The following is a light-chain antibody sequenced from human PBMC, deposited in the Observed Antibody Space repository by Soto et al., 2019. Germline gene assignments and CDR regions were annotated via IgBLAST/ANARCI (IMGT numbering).Light chain of an antibody. J-gene: IGKJ3*01. CDR2: AAS. Sequence: DIQLTQSPSFLSASVGDRVTITCRASQGISSYLAWYQQKPGKAPKLLIYAASTLQSGVPSRFSGSGSGTEFTLTISSLQPEDFATYYCQQLNSLRLFGPGTKVDIK. V-gene: IGKV1-9*01. CDR3: QQLNSLRL. CDR1: QGISSY.